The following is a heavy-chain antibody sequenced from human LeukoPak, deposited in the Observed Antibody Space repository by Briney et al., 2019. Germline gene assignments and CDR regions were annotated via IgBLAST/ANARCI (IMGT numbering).Heavy chain of an antibody. D-gene: IGHD3-10*01. CDR3: ARGPSTPYYYGSGSPLDY. CDR1: GYTFTGYY. CDR2: INPNSGGT. V-gene: IGHV1-2*02. J-gene: IGHJ4*02. Sequence: ASVKVSCKASGYTFTGYYMHWVRQAPGQGLEWMGWINPNSGGTNYAQKFQGRVTMTRDTSISTAYMELSRLRSDDTAVYYCARGPSTPYYYGSGSPLDYWGQGTLVTVSS.